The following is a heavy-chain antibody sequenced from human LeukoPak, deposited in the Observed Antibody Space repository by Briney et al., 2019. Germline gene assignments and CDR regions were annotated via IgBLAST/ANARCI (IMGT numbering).Heavy chain of an antibody. V-gene: IGHV1-69*13. CDR3: ARDHGYLWEQQHNRGFDY. D-gene: IGHD6-13*01. J-gene: IGHJ4*02. CDR2: IIPIFGTA. CDR1: GGTFSSYA. Sequence: RASVKVSCKASGGTFSSYAISWVRQAPGQGLEWMGGIIPIFGTANYAQKFQGRVTITADESTSTAYMELSSLRSEDTAVYYCARDHGYLWEQQHNRGFDYWGQGTLVTVSS.